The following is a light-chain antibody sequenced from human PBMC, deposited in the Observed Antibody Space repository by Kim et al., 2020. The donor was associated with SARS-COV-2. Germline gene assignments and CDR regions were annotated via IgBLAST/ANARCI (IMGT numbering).Light chain of an antibody. V-gene: IGKV1-8*01. Sequence: AIRITQSPSSLSESTGDRVTITCRASQGISSYLAWYQQKPGKAPKLLIYAASTLQSGVPSRFSGSGSGTDFTLTISCLQSEDFATYYCQQYYSYPVTFGPGTKVDIK. CDR1: QGISSY. CDR2: AAS. CDR3: QQYYSYPVT. J-gene: IGKJ3*01.